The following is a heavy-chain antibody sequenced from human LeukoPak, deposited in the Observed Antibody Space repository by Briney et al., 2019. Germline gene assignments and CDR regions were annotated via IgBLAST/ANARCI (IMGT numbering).Heavy chain of an antibody. Sequence: GGSLRLSCAASGFTFSSYAMSWVRQAPGKGLEWVSAISGSGGSTYYADSVKGRFTISRDNSKNTLYLQMNSLRAENTAVYYCAKDQMEIRYFDWLCPPPFFDYWGQGTPVTVSS. CDR1: GFTFSSYA. J-gene: IGHJ4*02. D-gene: IGHD3-9*01. V-gene: IGHV3-23*01. CDR3: AKDQMEIRYFDWLCPPPFFDY. CDR2: ISGSGGST.